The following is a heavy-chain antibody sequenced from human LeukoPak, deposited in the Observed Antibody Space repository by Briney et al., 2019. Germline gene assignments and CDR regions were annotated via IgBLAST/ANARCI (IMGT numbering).Heavy chain of an antibody. CDR2: IRYDGSNK. V-gene: IGHV3-30*02. CDR1: GFTFSSYG. D-gene: IGHD2-2*01. CDR3: AKSPVVPAAMDYYYYYMDV. Sequence: GGSLRLSCAASGFTFSSYGMHWVRQAPGKGLEWVAFIRYDGSNKYYADSVKGRFTISRDNSKNTLYLQMNSLRAEDTAVYYCAKSPVVPAAMDYYYYYMDVWGKGTTVTVSS. J-gene: IGHJ6*03.